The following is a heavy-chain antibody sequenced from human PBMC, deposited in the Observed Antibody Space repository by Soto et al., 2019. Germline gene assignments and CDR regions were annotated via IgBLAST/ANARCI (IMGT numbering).Heavy chain of an antibody. Sequence: SETLSLTCTVSGGSISSYYWSWIQQPPGKGLEWIGYISYSGSTNYNPSLKSRVTISVDTSTNQFSLKLSSVTASDTAVYYCAREAGSNYYYSYALDVWGQGTMVTVSS. CDR2: ISYSGST. V-gene: IGHV4-59*01. CDR3: AREAGSNYYYSYALDV. J-gene: IGHJ6*02. CDR1: GGSISSYY. D-gene: IGHD4-4*01.